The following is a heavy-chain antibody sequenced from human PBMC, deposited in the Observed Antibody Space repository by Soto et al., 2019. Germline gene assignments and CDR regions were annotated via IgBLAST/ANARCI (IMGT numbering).Heavy chain of an antibody. CDR2: ISGSGGST. CDR1: GFTFSSYA. D-gene: IGHD5-12*01. CDR3: AKAEHGYGGYDTRFDN. Sequence: GVSLRLSCAASGFTFSSYAMSWFRQAPGKGLEWVSAISGSGGSTYYADSVKGRFTISRDNSKNTLYLQMNSLRAEDTAVYYCAKAEHGYGGYDTRFDNWCQGTLVSISS. J-gene: IGHJ4*02. V-gene: IGHV3-23*01.